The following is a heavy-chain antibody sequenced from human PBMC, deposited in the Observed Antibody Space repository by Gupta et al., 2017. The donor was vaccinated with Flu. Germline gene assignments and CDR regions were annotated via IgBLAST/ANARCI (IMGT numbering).Heavy chain of an antibody. D-gene: IGHD2-21*01. V-gene: IGHV3-23*01. Sequence: EVQLLESGGGLVQPGGSLRLSCAASGFTFSTYTMSWVRQTPGKGLEWVAAISGDSDYTYHADSVKGRFTISRDNSKNTLFLQMSSLRVEDTAIYYCAKPQVIGPTSYFDSWGQGILVTVSS. J-gene: IGHJ4*02. CDR2: ISGDSDYT. CDR3: AKPQVIGPTSYFDS. CDR1: GFTFSTYT.